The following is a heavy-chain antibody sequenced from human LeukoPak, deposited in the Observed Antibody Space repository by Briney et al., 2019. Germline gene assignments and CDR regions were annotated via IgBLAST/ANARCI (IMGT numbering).Heavy chain of an antibody. D-gene: IGHD3-22*01. CDR3: ARYNYDSSGYRGGPLRSFEF. CDR2: IHHSGGT. V-gene: IGHV4-59*01. J-gene: IGHJ4*02. Sequence: SETLSLTCTVSGGSINIYSWSWIRQPPGKGLEWIGNIHHSGGTKYNASLKSRVIISIDMSETQFSLNLTSVTAADTAMYYCARYNYDSSGYRGGPLRSFEFWGQGIQVTVSS. CDR1: GGSINIYS.